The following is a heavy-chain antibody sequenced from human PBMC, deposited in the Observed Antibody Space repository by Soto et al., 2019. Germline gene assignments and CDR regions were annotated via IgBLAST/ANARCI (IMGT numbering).Heavy chain of an antibody. D-gene: IGHD3-22*01. J-gene: IGHJ4*02. CDR2: INHSGST. Sequence: PSETLSLTCTVSGGSISGYYWSWIRQPPGKGLEWIGEINHSGSTNYNPSLKSRVTISVDTSKNQFSLKLSSVTAADTAVDYCARITMISHFNDWGQGTLVTVSS. CDR1: GGSISGYY. CDR3: ARITMISHFND. V-gene: IGHV4-34*01.